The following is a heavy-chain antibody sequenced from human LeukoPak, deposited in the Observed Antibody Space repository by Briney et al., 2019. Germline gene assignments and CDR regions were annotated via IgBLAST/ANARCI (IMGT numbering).Heavy chain of an antibody. J-gene: IGHJ4*02. CDR3: AKDSSSWELGGPMGFDY. V-gene: IGHV3-9*01. D-gene: IGHD6-6*01. Sequence: GRSLRLSCAASGFTFDDYAMHWVRQAPGKGLEWVSGISWNSGSIGYADSVKGRFTISRDNAKNSLYLQMNSLRAEDTALYYCAKDSSSWELGGPMGFDYWGQGTLVTVSS. CDR2: ISWNSGSI. CDR1: GFTFDDYA.